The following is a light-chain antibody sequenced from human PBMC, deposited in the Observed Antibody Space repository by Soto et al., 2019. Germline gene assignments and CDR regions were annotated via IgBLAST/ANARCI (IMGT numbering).Light chain of an antibody. V-gene: IGLV2-14*01. CDR2: EVS. CDR3: SSYTSSSTL. J-gene: IGLJ1*01. Sequence: QSALTQPASVSGSPGQSITISCTGTSSDVGSYNYVSWYQQHPGKAPKLMIYEVSDRPSGISSRFSGSKSGNTASLTISGLRTEDEADYYCSSYTSSSTLFGTGPKLTVL. CDR1: SSDVGSYNY.